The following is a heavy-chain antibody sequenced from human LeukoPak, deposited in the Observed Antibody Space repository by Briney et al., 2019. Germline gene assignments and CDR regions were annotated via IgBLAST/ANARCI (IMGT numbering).Heavy chain of an antibody. CDR1: GFTFSNFV. CDR2: IGAGGVNT. J-gene: IGHJ4*02. D-gene: IGHD5-12*01. V-gene: IGHV3-23*01. Sequence: PGGSLRLSCAASGFTFSNFVMNWVRQAPGKGLQWVSTIGAGGVNTFYANSVKGRFTISRDDSQNTMYLQLNSLRAENTAVYYCARASGDSGYDLDYWGQGTLVTVSS. CDR3: ARASGDSGYDLDY.